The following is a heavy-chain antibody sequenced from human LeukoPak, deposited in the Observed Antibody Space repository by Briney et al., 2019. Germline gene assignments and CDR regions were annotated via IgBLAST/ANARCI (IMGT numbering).Heavy chain of an antibody. CDR2: ISPSGGST. CDR3: ARDQRDYDSTGLPDY. CDR1: GYTFTKYY. V-gene: IGHV1-46*01. J-gene: IGHJ4*01. Sequence: ASVKVSCKASGYTFTKYYIHWVRQAPGQGLEWMGLISPSGGSTTNAQKFQGRVTMTGDTSTSTVYMELSSLRSEDTAVYYCARDQRDYDSTGLPDYWGQGTLVTVSS. D-gene: IGHD3-22*01.